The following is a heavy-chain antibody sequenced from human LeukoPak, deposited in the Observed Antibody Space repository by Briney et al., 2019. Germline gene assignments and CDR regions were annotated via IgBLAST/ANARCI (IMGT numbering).Heavy chain of an antibody. J-gene: IGHJ5*02. D-gene: IGHD6-19*01. CDR2: ISYDGSNK. V-gene: IGHV3-30-3*01. Sequence: GGSLRLSCAASGFTFSSYAMHWVRQAPGKGLEWVAVISYDGSNKYYADSVKGRFTISRDNSKNTLYLQMNSLRAEDTAVCYCARGPHRTSVEAGGWFDPWGQGTLVTVSS. CDR1: GFTFSSYA. CDR3: ARGPHRTSVEAGGWFDP.